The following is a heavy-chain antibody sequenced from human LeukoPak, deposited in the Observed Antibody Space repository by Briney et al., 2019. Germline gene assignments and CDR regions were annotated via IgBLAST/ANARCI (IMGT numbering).Heavy chain of an antibody. CDR2: ISGTGGST. Sequence: GESLRLSCAASGFTFSSYAMSWVRQAPGKGLEWVSGISGTGGSTYYADSVKGRFTISRDNSRNTLYLLMNSLRAEDTAVYYCAKDNYTGSPYYFDYWGQGTLVTVSS. V-gene: IGHV3-23*01. J-gene: IGHJ4*02. CDR1: GFTFSSYA. D-gene: IGHD1-26*01. CDR3: AKDNYTGSPYYFDY.